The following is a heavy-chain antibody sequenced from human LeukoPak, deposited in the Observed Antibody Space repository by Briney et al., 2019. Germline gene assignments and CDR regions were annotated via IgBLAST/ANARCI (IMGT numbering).Heavy chain of an antibody. J-gene: IGHJ6*03. D-gene: IGHD3-16*01. V-gene: IGHV3-21*01. CDR3: ARDGGYYHMDV. Sequence: GGSLRLSCAASGFTFGYYNMNWVRQAPGKGLEWVSSIRSSSTYIYYADSVKGRFTVSRDDAKNSLYLQMNSLRADDTAVYYCARDGGYYHMDVWGKGTTVTVSS. CDR1: GFTFGYYN. CDR2: IRSSSTYI.